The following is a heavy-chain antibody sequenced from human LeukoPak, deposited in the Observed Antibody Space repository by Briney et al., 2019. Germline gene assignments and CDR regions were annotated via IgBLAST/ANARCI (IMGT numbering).Heavy chain of an antibody. CDR1: GFTFTSCS. CDR3: ARTREGENFDWDPYYFDY. Sequence: GGSLRLSCAASGFTFTSCSMNWVRQAPGKGLEWVSYISSSSGTIYYVDSVKGRFTISRDNAKNSLYLQMSSLRDEDTAVYYCARTREGENFDWDPYYFDYWGQGTLVTVSS. J-gene: IGHJ4*02. D-gene: IGHD3-9*01. CDR2: ISSSSGTI. V-gene: IGHV3-48*02.